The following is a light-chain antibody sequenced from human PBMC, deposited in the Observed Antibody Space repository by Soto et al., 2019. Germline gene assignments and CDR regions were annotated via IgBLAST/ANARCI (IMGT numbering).Light chain of an antibody. Sequence: DIVLTQSPATLSLSPGERSTLSCRASQSVSSYLAWYQHKPGQAPRLLIYDASTRATGIPARFSGSGSGTDFTLTISSLQSEDFAVYYCQQYNNWPPITFGQGTRLEIK. J-gene: IGKJ5*01. CDR1: QSVSSY. V-gene: IGKV3D-15*01. CDR2: DAS. CDR3: QQYNNWPPIT.